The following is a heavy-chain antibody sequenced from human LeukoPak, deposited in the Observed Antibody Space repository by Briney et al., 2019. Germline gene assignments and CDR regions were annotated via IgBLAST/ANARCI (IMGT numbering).Heavy chain of an antibody. J-gene: IGHJ4*02. CDR2: IRSKAYGGTT. CDR1: GFTFGDYG. CDR3: TRSSSGWYSDY. D-gene: IGHD6-19*01. V-gene: IGHV3-49*04. Sequence: PGRSLRLSCTASGFTFGDYGMSWVRQAPGKGLEWVGFIRSKAYGGTTEYAASVKGRFIISRDDFKSIAYLQMNSLETEDTAVYYCTRSSSGWYSDYWGQGTLVTVSS.